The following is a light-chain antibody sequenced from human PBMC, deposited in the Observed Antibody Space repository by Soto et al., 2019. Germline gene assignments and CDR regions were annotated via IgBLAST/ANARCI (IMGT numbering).Light chain of an antibody. CDR3: QQSYSTRLLT. CDR2: AAS. J-gene: IGKJ4*01. CDR1: QSISSY. Sequence: DIQMTQSPSSLSASVEDRVTITCRARQSISSYLNWYQQKPGKAPKLLIYAASSLQSGVPSRFSGSGSGTDFTLTISSLQPEDFATYYCQQSYSTRLLTFGGGTKVNIK. V-gene: IGKV1-39*01.